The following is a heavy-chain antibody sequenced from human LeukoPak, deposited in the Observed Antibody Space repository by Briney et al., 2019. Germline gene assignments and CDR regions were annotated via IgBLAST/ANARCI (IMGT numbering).Heavy chain of an antibody. CDR3: ASLPTSAWKHSDF. J-gene: IGHJ4*02. V-gene: IGHV4-4*02. CDR1: GGSISSSGW. D-gene: IGHD6-19*01. Sequence: NPSGTLSLTCAVSGGSISSSGWWSWVRQPPGKRPEWIGEIYHSGSTNYNPSLKSRLTISVDKSKNQFSLKLSSVTAADTAVYYCASLPTSAWKHSDFWGQGTLVTVSS. CDR2: IYHSGST.